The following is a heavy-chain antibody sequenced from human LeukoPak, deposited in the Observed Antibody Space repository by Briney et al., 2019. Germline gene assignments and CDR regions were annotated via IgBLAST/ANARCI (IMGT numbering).Heavy chain of an antibody. Sequence: ASVKVSCKASGYTFPSYFMHWVRQAPGQGLEWMGIINPTGGSTTYAQKFQGRVTITADESTSTAYMELSSLRSEDTAVYYCASPANRVYGSYYGMDVWGQGTTVTVSS. CDR1: GYTFPSYF. J-gene: IGHJ6*02. CDR2: INPTGGST. CDR3: ASPANRVYGSYYGMDV. D-gene: IGHD1-14*01. V-gene: IGHV1-46*01.